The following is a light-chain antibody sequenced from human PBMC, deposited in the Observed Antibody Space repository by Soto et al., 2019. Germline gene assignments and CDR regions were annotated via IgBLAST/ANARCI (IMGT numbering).Light chain of an antibody. CDR2: DAS. CDR1: QDIAKN. V-gene: IGKV1-33*01. J-gene: IGKJ5*01. CDR3: QQSDNLLPIT. Sequence: IQMTQSPSSLSASVGDRVTITCQASQDIAKNLNWYQQKPGKAPKLLIYDASSLQTGVPSRFSGSGSATHFTFTISSLQSEDIATYYCQQSDNLLPITFGQGTRLEIK.